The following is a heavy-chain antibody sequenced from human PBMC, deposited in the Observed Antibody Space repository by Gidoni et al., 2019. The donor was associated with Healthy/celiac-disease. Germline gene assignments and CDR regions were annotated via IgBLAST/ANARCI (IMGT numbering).Heavy chain of an antibody. CDR1: GGSFSGYY. D-gene: IGHD1-26*01. CDR2: INHSGST. Sequence: QVQLQQWGAGLLKPSETLSLTCAVYGGSFSGYYWSWIRQPPGKGLEWIGEINHSGSTNYNPSLKSRVTISVDTSKNQFSLKLSSVTAADTAVYYCARGKWELPTFDYWGQGTLVTVSS. V-gene: IGHV4-34*01. J-gene: IGHJ4*02. CDR3: ARGKWELPTFDY.